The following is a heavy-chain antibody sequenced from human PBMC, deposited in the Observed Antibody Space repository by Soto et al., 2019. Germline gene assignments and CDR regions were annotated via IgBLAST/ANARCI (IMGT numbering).Heavy chain of an antibody. V-gene: IGHV3-48*02. CDR2: ISSSSSTI. Sequence: SGGSLRLSCAASGFTFSSYSMNWVRQAPGKGLEWVSYISSSSSTIYYADSVKGRFTISRDNAKNSLYLQMNSLRDEDTAVYYCARDGVNYDILTGYYSPLVWGQGTTVTVSS. D-gene: IGHD3-9*01. CDR3: ARDGVNYDILTGYYSPLV. CDR1: GFTFSSYS. J-gene: IGHJ6*02.